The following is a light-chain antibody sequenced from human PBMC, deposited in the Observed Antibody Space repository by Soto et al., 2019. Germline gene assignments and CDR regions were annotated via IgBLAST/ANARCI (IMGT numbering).Light chain of an antibody. J-gene: IGKJ1*01. Sequence: EIVLTQSPVTLSLSPGERATLSCRTSQSVSRYLAWYQQKPGQAPRLLIYAASRRAPGIPDRFSASGSGTDFTLTISRLEPEDFAVYFCQQYGTSPPWTFGQGTKVDI. V-gene: IGKV3-20*01. CDR2: AAS. CDR3: QQYGTSPPWT. CDR1: QSVSRY.